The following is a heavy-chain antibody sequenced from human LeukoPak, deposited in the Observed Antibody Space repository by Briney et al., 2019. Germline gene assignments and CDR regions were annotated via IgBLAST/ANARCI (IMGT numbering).Heavy chain of an antibody. CDR2: VRHDGVDK. CDR3: VRWSGTYPLYYLDY. D-gene: IGHD1-26*01. J-gene: IGHJ4*02. Sequence: GGSLRLSCTTSGFIFYDYGMHWDRRAPGKGLECVASVRHDGVDKYYSESVKGRFTISKDNTKNTVFLYMNSLRPEDTAVYYCVRWSGTYPLYYLDYWGQGTPVTVSS. V-gene: IGHV3-30*02. CDR1: GFIFYDYG.